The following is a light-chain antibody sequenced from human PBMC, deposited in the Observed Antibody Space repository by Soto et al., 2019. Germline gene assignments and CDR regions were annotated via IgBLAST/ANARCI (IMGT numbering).Light chain of an antibody. Sequence: EIVMTQSPATLSVSPGERATLSRRASQSISTELAWYQQKPGQPPRLLIYSASTRATGVPARFTGSGSGSELTLTISGLQSEDFAVYYCQQGHNWPLTFGQGTRLEI. CDR3: QQGHNWPLT. CDR2: SAS. V-gene: IGKV3-15*01. J-gene: IGKJ2*01. CDR1: QSISTE.